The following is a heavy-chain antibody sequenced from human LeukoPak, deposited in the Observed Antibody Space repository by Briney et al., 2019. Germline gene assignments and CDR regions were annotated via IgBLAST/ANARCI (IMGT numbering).Heavy chain of an antibody. D-gene: IGHD4-11*01. J-gene: IGHJ6*03. CDR2: INHSRST. Sequence: SETLSLTCAVYGGSFSGYYWSWIRQPPGKGLEWIGEINHSRSTNYNPSLKSRVTISVDTSKNQFSLKLSSVTAADTAVYYCASVEEGYSNPYYYYMDVWGKGTTVTVSS. V-gene: IGHV4-34*01. CDR1: GGSFSGYY. CDR3: ASVEEGYSNPYYYYMDV.